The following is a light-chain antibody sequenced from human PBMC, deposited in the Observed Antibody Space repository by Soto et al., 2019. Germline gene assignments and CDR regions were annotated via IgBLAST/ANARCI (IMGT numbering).Light chain of an antibody. CDR2: LEGSGNN. CDR3: ETWDSNSRV. J-gene: IGLJ2*01. CDR1: SGHSSYI. V-gene: IGLV4-60*02. Sequence: QLVLTQTSSASASLGSSVKLTCTLSSGHSSYIIAWHQQQPGKAPRYLLNLEGSGNNNKGSGAPDRFSGSSSGADRYLTISNLQFEDEADYYCETWDSNSRVFGGGTKLTVL.